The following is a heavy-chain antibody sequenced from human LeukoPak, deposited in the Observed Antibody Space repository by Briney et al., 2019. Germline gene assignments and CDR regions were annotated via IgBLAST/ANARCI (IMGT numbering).Heavy chain of an antibody. J-gene: IGHJ3*02. CDR2: IRSKANSYAT. Sequence: GGSLRLSCAASGFIFSGSAMHWVRQASGKGLEWVGRIRSKANSYATAYAASVKGRFTISRDDSKNTAYLQMNSLKTEDTAVYYCARLGYCSSTSCDDAFDIWGQGTMVTVSS. CDR1: GFIFSGSA. D-gene: IGHD2-2*01. V-gene: IGHV3-73*01. CDR3: ARLGYCSSTSCDDAFDI.